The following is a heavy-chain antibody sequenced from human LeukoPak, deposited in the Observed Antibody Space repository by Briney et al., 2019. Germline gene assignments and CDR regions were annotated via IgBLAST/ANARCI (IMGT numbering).Heavy chain of an antibody. J-gene: IGHJ1*01. CDR1: GGTFSSYA. D-gene: IGHD3-22*01. V-gene: IGHV1-69*05. Sequence: ASVKVSCKASGGTFSSYAISWVRQAPGQGPEWMGGIIPIFCTANYAQKFQGRVTITTDESTSTAYMELSSLRSEDTAVYYCARVYYYDSSGYYGTEAEYFQHWGQGTLVTVSS. CDR2: IIPIFCTA. CDR3: ARVYYYDSSGYYGTEAEYFQH.